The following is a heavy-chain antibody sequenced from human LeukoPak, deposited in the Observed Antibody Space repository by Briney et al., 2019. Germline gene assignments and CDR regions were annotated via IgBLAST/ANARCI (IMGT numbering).Heavy chain of an antibody. J-gene: IGHJ4*02. D-gene: IGHD3-22*01. Sequence: GRSLRLSCAASGFTFSSYGMHWVRQAPGKGLEWVAVISYDGSNEYYADSVKGRFTISRDNSKNTLYLQMNSLRAEDTAVYYCANAGYDSSGYYPDYWGQGSLVTVSS. CDR1: GFTFSSYG. CDR2: ISYDGSNE. CDR3: ANAGYDSSGYYPDY. V-gene: IGHV3-30*18.